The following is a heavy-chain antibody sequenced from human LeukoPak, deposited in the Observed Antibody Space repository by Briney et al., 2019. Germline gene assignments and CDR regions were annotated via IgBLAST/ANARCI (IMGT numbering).Heavy chain of an antibody. D-gene: IGHD3-10*01. CDR2: IRAGGDNT. CDR3: AKGMVRGVILKGFDY. J-gene: IGHJ4*02. Sequence: GGSLRLSCAASGFTFSSYGMSWVRQAPGKGLEWVTGIRAGGDNTYYADSVKGRFTISRDNSKNTLYLQMNSLRAEDTAVYYCAKGMVRGVILKGFDYWGQGTLVTVSS. CDR1: GFTFSSYG. V-gene: IGHV3-23*01.